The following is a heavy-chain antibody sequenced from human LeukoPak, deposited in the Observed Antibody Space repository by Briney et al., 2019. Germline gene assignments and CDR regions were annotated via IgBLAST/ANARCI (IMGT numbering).Heavy chain of an antibody. D-gene: IGHD3-22*01. J-gene: IGHJ6*03. V-gene: IGHV1-2*02. CDR1: GYTFTGYY. CDR2: INPNSGGT. Sequence: GASVKVSCKASGYTFTGYYMHWVRQAPGQGLEWMGWINPNSGGTNYAQKLQGRVTMTTDTSTSTAYMELRSLRSDDTAVYYCARWHSSGYYYYYYYMDVWGKGTTVTVSS. CDR3: ARWHSSGYYYYYYYMDV.